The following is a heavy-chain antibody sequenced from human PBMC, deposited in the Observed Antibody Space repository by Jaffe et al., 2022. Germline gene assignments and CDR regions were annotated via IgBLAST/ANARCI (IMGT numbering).Heavy chain of an antibody. J-gene: IGHJ3*02. Sequence: QVQLVQSGSELKKPGASVKVSCKASGYTFTSYAMNWVRQAPGQGLEWMGWINTNTGNPTYAQGFTGRFVFSLDTSVSTAYLQISSLKAEDTAVYYCARAEVQLERQVWAPDAFDIWGQGTMVTVSS. D-gene: IGHD1-1*01. CDR3: ARAEVQLERQVWAPDAFDI. CDR1: GYTFTSYA. CDR2: INTNTGNP. V-gene: IGHV7-4-1*02.